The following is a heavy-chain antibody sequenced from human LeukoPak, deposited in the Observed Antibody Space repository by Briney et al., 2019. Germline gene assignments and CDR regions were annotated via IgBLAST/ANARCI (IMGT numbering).Heavy chain of an antibody. Sequence: SETLSLTCTVSGGSISSYYWSWIRQPPGKGLEWIGYIYYSGSTNHNPSLKSRVTISVDTSKNQFSLKLSSVTAADTAVYYCARDKYSSSAFDYWGQGTLVTVSS. CDR2: IYYSGST. J-gene: IGHJ4*02. CDR3: ARDKYSSSAFDY. V-gene: IGHV4-59*01. D-gene: IGHD6-13*01. CDR1: GGSISSYY.